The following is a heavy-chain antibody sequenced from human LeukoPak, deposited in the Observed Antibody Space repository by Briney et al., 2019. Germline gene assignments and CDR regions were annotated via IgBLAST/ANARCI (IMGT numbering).Heavy chain of an antibody. CDR2: IYTSGST. V-gene: IGHV4-4*09. J-gene: IGHJ6*03. CDR1: GGSISSYY. CDR3: ARLTIQFGCSGGSCYSAHYYYYYMDV. Sequence: SETLSLTCTVSGGSISSYYWSWIRQPPGKGLEWIGYIYTSGSTNYNPSLKSRVTISLDTAKNQFPLKLSCVTAADTAVYYCARLTIQFGCSGGSCYSAHYYYYYMDVWGKGTTVTVSS. D-gene: IGHD2-15*01.